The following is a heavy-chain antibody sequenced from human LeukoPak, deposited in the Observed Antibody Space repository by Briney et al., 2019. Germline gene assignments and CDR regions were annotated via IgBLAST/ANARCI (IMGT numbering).Heavy chain of an antibody. CDR3: VRVRQWLDRDAFDI. CDR2: ISYDGSNK. CDR1: GFTFSSYA. Sequence: GGSLRLSCAASGFTFSSYAMHWVRQAPGKGLEWVAVISYDGSNKYYADSVKGRFTISRDNSKNTLYLQMNSLRAEDTAVYYCVRVRQWLDRDAFDIWGQGTMVTVSS. V-gene: IGHV3-30*04. D-gene: IGHD6-19*01. J-gene: IGHJ3*02.